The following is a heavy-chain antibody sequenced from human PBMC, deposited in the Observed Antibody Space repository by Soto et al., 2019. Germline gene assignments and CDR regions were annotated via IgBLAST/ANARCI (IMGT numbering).Heavy chain of an antibody. J-gene: IGHJ4*02. V-gene: IGHV3-64D*06. CDR2: ISSNGGST. CDR1: GFTFSSYA. D-gene: IGHD5-12*01. CDR3: VQSGIYSGYHVCECCFDY. Sequence: GGSLRLSCSASGFTFSSYAMHGVRQGPGKGLEYVSAISSNGGSTYYADSVKGRFTIGRGNSKNTRYLQMSSLRAEDTAVYYCVQSGIYSGYHVCECCFDYLGQGTLVTVSS.